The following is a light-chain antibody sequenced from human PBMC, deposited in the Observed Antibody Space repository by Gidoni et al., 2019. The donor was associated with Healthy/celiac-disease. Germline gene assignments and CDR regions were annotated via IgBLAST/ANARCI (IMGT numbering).Light chain of an antibody. CDR3: QQYNNWTPYT. CDR2: GAS. V-gene: IGKV3-15*01. CDR1: QSVSSN. J-gene: IGKJ2*01. Sequence: EIVMTQSQATLSVSPGERATLPCRASQSVSSNLAWYQQQPGQAPRLLIYGASTRATAIPARCSGSGSGTEFTLTISSLQSEDFAVYYCQQYNNWTPYTFGQGTKLEIK.